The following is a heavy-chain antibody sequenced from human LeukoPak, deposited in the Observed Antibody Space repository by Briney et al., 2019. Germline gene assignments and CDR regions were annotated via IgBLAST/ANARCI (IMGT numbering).Heavy chain of an antibody. D-gene: IGHD3-9*01. CDR2: ISAYNGST. J-gene: IGHJ4*02. CDR1: GYTFTSYG. CDR3: ARVDDILTGYYPDY. Sequence: GASVKVSCKASGYTFTSYGISWVRQAPGQGLEWMGWISAYNGSTNYAQKLQGRVTMTTDTSTSTAYMELRSLRSDDTAVYYCARVDDILTGYYPDYWGQGTLVTVSS. V-gene: IGHV1-18*01.